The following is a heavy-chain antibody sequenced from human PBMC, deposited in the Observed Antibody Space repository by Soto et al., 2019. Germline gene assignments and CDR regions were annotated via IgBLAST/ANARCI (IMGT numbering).Heavy chain of an antibody. CDR2: IIPIFGTV. D-gene: IGHD6-19*01. Sequence: QVQLLQSGAEVKKPGSSVRVSCEASGGTFRTYAISWVRQAPGQGLEWMGEIIPIFGTVNYAQKFQGRVTITADESKTTVYMELRSLRSEDTAVYYCAKGAVAGTPTSYYYYGMDVWGQGTTVTVSS. CDR3: AKGAVAGTPTSYYYYGMDV. CDR1: GGTFRTYA. J-gene: IGHJ6*02. V-gene: IGHV1-69*12.